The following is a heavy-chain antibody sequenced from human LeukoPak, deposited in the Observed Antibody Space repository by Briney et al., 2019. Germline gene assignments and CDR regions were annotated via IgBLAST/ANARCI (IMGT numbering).Heavy chain of an antibody. D-gene: IGHD3-3*01. CDR1: GFTFSSYG. V-gene: IGHV3-30*02. CDR3: AALGHYDFWSGYYTDY. Sequence: PGGSLRLSCAASGFTFSSYGMHWVRQAPGKGLEWVAFIRYDGSNKYYADSVKGRFTISRDNSKNTLYLQMNSLRAEDTAVYYCAALGHYDFWSGYYTDYWGQGTLVTVSS. J-gene: IGHJ4*02. CDR2: IRYDGSNK.